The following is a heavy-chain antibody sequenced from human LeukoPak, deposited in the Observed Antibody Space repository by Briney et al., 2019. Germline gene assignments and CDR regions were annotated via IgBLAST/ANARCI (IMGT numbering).Heavy chain of an antibody. J-gene: IGHJ4*02. Sequence: GGSLRLSCAASGFTFSDYYMSWIRQAPGMGLEWVSVKGRFTISRDNAKNSLYLQMNSLRAEDTAVYYCTRDSGFDYWGQGTLVTVSS. CDR3: TRDSGFDY. CDR1: GFTFSDYY. V-gene: IGHV3-11*04.